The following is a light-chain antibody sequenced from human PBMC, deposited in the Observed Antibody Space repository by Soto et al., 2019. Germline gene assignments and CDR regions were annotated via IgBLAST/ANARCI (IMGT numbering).Light chain of an antibody. V-gene: IGKV3-11*01. CDR1: ESVSRY. J-gene: IGKJ4*01. CDR3: QQRSNWPST. Sequence: EIVLTQSPATLSLSPGNRATLSCRASESVSRYLAWYQQKPGQAPRLLIYDSSNRATGIPARFSGSGSGTDFTLTIPILEPEDFAVYYCQQRSNWPSTFGGGTKVEIK. CDR2: DSS.